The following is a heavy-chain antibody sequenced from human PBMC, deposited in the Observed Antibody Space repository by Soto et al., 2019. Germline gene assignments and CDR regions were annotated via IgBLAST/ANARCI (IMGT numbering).Heavy chain of an antibody. J-gene: IGHJ4*02. D-gene: IGHD3-10*01. CDR3: ARDPPTTMVRGVIRPRDY. CDR2: ISSSSSYI. Sequence: GSLRLSCAASGFTFSSYSMNWVRQAPGKGLEWVSSISSSSSYIYYADSVKGRFTISRDNAKNSLYLQMNSPRDEDTAVYYCARDPPTTMVRGVIRPRDYWGQGTLVTVSS. V-gene: IGHV3-21*01. CDR1: GFTFSSYS.